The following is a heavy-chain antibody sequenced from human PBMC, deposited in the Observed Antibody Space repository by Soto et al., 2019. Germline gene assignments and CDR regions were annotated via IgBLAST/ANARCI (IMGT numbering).Heavy chain of an antibody. V-gene: IGHV1-46*01. CDR1: GYTFTSYY. CDR2: INPSGGST. Sequence: ASVKVSCKASGYTFTSYYMHWVRQAPGQGLEWMGIINPSGGSTSYAQKFQGRVTMTRDTSTSTVYMGLSSLRSEDTAVYYCARERYYYGSGSYGKTKHSLDYWGQGTLVTVSS. J-gene: IGHJ4*02. D-gene: IGHD3-10*01. CDR3: ARERYYYGSGSYGKTKHSLDY.